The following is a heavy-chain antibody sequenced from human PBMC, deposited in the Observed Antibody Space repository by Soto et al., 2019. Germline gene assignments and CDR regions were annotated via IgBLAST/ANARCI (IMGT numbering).Heavy chain of an antibody. V-gene: IGHV4-34*01. CDR1: GGSFSGYY. D-gene: IGHD1-20*01. CDR3: ARDVEYNWNDMNAFDI. J-gene: IGHJ3*02. CDR2: INHSGST. Sequence: QVQLQQWGAGLLKPSETLSLTCAVYGGSFSGYYWSWIRQPPGKWLEWIGEINHSGSTNYNPSLKSLVTISVDTSKNQFSLQLSSVTAADTAVYYCARDVEYNWNDMNAFDIWGQGTMVTVSS.